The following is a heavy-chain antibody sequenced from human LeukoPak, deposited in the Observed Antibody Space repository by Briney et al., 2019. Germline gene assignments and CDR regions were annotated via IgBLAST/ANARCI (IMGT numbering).Heavy chain of an antibody. CDR1: GGSISSYY. V-gene: IGHV4-59*01. Sequence: SETLSLTCTVSGGSISSYYWSWIRQPPGKGLEWIGYIYYSGSTNYNPSLKSRVTISVDTSKNQFSLKLSSVTAADTAVYYCAREVRHNWFGPWGQGTLVTVSS. CDR3: AREVRHNWFGP. J-gene: IGHJ5*02. CDR2: IYYSGST. D-gene: IGHD3-10*01.